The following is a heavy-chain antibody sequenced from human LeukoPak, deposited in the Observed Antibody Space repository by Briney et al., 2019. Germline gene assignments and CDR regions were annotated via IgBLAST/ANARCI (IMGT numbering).Heavy chain of an antibody. D-gene: IGHD4-23*01. Sequence: GGPLRLSCAASGFIFSSYAMNWLRQAPGKALEWVSTISGGDTSTFYADSVKGRFTISRDNSKNTLYLQMNNLRAEDTDVYYCAKNLNGGNTHSDYWGQGTLVTVSS. CDR2: ISGGDTST. V-gene: IGHV3-23*01. J-gene: IGHJ4*02. CDR3: AKNLNGGNTHSDY. CDR1: GFIFSSYA.